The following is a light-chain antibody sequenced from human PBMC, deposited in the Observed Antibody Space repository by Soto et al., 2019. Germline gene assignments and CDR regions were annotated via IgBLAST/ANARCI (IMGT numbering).Light chain of an antibody. CDR1: ISDVGGYNY. Sequence: QSVLTQPACVSGSPGQSITISCTGTISDVGGYNYVSWYQQHPDKAPILMIYDVSNRPSGVSDRFSGSKSGDTASLTISGLQAEDEADYYCTSFTSRHTYVFGTGTKATVL. J-gene: IGLJ1*01. V-gene: IGLV2-14*03. CDR2: DVS. CDR3: TSFTSRHTYV.